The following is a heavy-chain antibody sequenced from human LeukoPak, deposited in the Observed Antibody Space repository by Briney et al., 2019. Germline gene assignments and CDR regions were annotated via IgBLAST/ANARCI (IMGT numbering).Heavy chain of an antibody. D-gene: IGHD2-15*01. Sequence: GGSLRLSCAASGFTFSSYWMHWVRQAPGKGLVWVSRIKSDGSVTTYADSVKGRFTISRDNAKNTLYLQMGSLRAEDMAVYYCARELYCSGGSCYGSYYFDYWGQGTLVTVSS. CDR3: ARELYCSGGSCYGSYYFDY. J-gene: IGHJ4*02. CDR1: GFTFSSYW. V-gene: IGHV3-74*01. CDR2: IKSDGSVT.